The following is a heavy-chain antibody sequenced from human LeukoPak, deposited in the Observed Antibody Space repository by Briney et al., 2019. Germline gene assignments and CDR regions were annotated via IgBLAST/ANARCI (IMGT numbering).Heavy chain of an antibody. CDR2: INHDGSST. Sequence: GGSLRLSCATSGFTFTTFWVHWVRQAPGKGLVWVSRINHDGSSTDYADSVKGRFTISRDNAKNTVYLQMNSLRAEDTAVYYCVRDWGYDSSGYWQKYFDTWGQGTLVTVSS. V-gene: IGHV3-74*01. D-gene: IGHD3-22*01. CDR1: GFTFTTFW. CDR3: VRDWGYDSSGYWQKYFDT. J-gene: IGHJ4*02.